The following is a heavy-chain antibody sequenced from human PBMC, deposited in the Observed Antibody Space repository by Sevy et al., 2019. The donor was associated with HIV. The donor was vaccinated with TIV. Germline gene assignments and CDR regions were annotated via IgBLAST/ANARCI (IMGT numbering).Heavy chain of an antibody. Sequence: PSVKVSCKVSGYTLTQLSMHWVRQAPGKGLEWMGSFDPEDGETRYAQMLQGRVTLTEDTSTDTAYMELRSLKSEDTAVYYCATTKDYYDSSGSPFDYWGQGTLVTVSS. CDR1: GYTLTQLS. D-gene: IGHD3-22*01. CDR2: FDPEDGET. J-gene: IGHJ4*02. CDR3: ATTKDYYDSSGSPFDY. V-gene: IGHV1-24*01.